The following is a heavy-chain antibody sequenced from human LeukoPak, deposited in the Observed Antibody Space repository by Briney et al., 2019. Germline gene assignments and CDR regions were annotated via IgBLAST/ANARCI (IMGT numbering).Heavy chain of an antibody. Sequence: PSETLSLTCAVYGGSFSGYYWSWIRQPPGKGLEWIGEINHSGSTNYNPSLKSRVTISVDTSKNQFSLKLSSVTAADTAVYYCARGLGYCSSTSCHGYWGQGTLVTVPS. CDR3: ARGLGYCSSTSCHGY. D-gene: IGHD2-2*01. CDR1: GGSFSGYY. J-gene: IGHJ4*02. CDR2: INHSGST. V-gene: IGHV4-34*01.